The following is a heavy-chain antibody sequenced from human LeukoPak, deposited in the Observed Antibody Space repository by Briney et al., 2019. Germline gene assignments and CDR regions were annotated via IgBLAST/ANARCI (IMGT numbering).Heavy chain of an antibody. J-gene: IGHJ4*02. CDR1: GGSISSYY. CDR3: ARDHSISAATDY. Sequence: SETLSLTCTVSGGSISSYYWSWIRQPPGKGLEWIGSLYHSGGTYYNPSLESRVTISIDTSKNQFSLKLISVTAADTAMYYCARDHSISAATDYWGQGTLVTVSS. V-gene: IGHV4-38-2*02. CDR2: LYHSGGT. D-gene: IGHD6-13*01.